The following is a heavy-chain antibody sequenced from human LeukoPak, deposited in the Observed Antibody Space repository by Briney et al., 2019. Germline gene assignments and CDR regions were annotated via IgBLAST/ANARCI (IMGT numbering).Heavy chain of an antibody. J-gene: IGHJ6*03. D-gene: IGHD6-13*01. CDR1: VHTFNRYH. Sequence: GGSLTLPCTPSVHTFNRYHMRWVPRAREGGREWVSSIWGRGGNIHYAVSVRGRFTISRDNSTNTLYLQMNRLRVEDTAVYYCATGADSSSWYIGVYYYYYKDVWGKGTTVTVSS. CDR3: ATGADSSSWYIGVYYYYYKDV. V-gene: IGHV3-23*01. CDR2: IWGRGGNI.